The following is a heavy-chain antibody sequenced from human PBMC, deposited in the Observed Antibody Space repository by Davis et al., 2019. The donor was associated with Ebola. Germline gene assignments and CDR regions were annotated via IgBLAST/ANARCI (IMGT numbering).Heavy chain of an antibody. CDR1: GFIFSHYG. Sequence: GGSLRLSCAASGFIFSHYGMHWVRQAPGKGLEWVAVISYDGSNKYYADSVKGRFTISRDNSKNTLYLQMNSLRAEDTAVYYCAKLPSSSWYFHWGQGTLVTVSS. J-gene: IGHJ4*02. D-gene: IGHD6-13*01. V-gene: IGHV3-30*18. CDR3: AKLPSSSWYFH. CDR2: ISYDGSNK.